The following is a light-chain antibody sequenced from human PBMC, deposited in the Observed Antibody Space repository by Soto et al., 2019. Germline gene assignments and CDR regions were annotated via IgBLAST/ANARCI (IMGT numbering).Light chain of an antibody. Sequence: ALTQPASVSGSPGQSIAISCTGTSSDIGGHNSVSWYQQHPGKAPKLMIYNVSNRPSGVSNRFSGSKSGNTASLTISGLLAEDEADYYCTSFTSASTYVFGAGTKVTVL. CDR2: NVS. V-gene: IGLV2-14*01. CDR3: TSFTSASTYV. J-gene: IGLJ1*01. CDR1: SSDIGGHNS.